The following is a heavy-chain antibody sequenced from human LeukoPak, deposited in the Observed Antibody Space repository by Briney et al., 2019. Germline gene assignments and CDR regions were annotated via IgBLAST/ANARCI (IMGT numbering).Heavy chain of an antibody. Sequence: GGSLRLSCAASGFTFSSYAMSWVRQAPGKGLEWVSAISGSGGSTYYADSVKGRFTISRDNSKNTLYLQMNSLRAEDTAVYYCANGPRNYDFWSGYYYMDVWGKGTTVTVSS. CDR3: ANGPRNYDFWSGYYYMDV. CDR2: ISGSGGST. J-gene: IGHJ6*03. D-gene: IGHD3-3*01. V-gene: IGHV3-23*01. CDR1: GFTFSSYA.